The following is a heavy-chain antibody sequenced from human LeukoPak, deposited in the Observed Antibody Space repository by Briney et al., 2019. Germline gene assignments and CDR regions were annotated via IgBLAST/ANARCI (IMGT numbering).Heavy chain of an antibody. J-gene: IGHJ4*02. CDR2: IKQDGSEK. Sequence: PGGSLRLSCAASGFTVSSNYMSWVRQAPGKGLEWVANIKQDGSEKYYVDSVKGRFTISRDNAKNSLYLQMNSLRAEDTAVYYCARVRGWNLATYFDYWGQGTLVTVSS. D-gene: IGHD1-7*01. CDR1: GFTVSSNY. CDR3: ARVRGWNLATYFDY. V-gene: IGHV3-7*01.